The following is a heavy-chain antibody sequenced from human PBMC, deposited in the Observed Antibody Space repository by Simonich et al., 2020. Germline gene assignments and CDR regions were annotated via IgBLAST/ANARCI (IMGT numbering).Heavy chain of an antibody. J-gene: IGHJ4*02. CDR1: GGSFSGYY. Sequence: QVQLQQWGAGLLKPSETLSLPCAVYGGSFSGYYWSGIRQPPGKGLEWIGEINHSGSTNYNPSLKSRVTISVDTSKNQFSLKLSAVTAADTAVYYCARGLISGSYYYWGQGTLVTVSS. D-gene: IGHD1-26*01. V-gene: IGHV4-34*01. CDR3: ARGLISGSYYY. CDR2: INHSGST.